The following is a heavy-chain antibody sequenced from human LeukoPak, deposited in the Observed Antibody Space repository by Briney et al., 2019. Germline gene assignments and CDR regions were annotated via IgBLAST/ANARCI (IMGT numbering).Heavy chain of an antibody. D-gene: IGHD1-1*01. J-gene: IGHJ4*02. V-gene: IGHV1-18*01. CDR1: GYTFTSYG. Sequence: ASVKVSCKASGYTFTSYGISWVRQAPGQGLEWMGWISAYNGNTNYAQKLQGRVTMTTDTSTSTAYMELRSLRSDDTAVYYCARARQLEWGGRWVDYWGQGTLVTVSS. CDR2: ISAYNGNT. CDR3: ARARQLEWGGRWVDY.